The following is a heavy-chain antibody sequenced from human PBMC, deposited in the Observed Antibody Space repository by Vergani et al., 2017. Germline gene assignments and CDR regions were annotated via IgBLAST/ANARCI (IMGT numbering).Heavy chain of an antibody. V-gene: IGHV4-34*01. D-gene: IGHD4-23*01. CDR1: GGSFSGYY. J-gene: IGHJ6*03. CDR2: INHSGST. CDR3: ARVGPRLLPVYSYYYYYYMDV. Sequence: QVQLQQWGAGLLKPSETLSLTCAVYGGSFSGYYWSWIRQPPGKGLEWIGEINHSGSTNYNPSLKSRVTISVDTSKNQFSLKLSSVTAADTAVYYCARVGPRLLPVYSYYYYYYMDVWGK.